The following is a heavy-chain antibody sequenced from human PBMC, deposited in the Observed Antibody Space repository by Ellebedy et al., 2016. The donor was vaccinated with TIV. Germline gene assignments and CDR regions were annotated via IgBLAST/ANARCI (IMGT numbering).Heavy chain of an antibody. CDR3: VRTGTIDF. CDR2: LDAYGRSS. Sequence: GESLKISCSASGFTFRTYAFHWVRQSPGRGLEYVAALDAYGRSSYYADSVKGRFTISRDDPKNMLYLQMTGLKREDSALYYCVRTGTIDFWGQGTLVTVSS. J-gene: IGHJ4*02. D-gene: IGHD1-1*01. CDR1: GFTFRTYA. V-gene: IGHV3-64D*06.